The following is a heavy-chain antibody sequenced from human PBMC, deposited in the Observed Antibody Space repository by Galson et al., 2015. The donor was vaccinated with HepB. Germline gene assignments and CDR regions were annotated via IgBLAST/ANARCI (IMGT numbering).Heavy chain of an antibody. J-gene: IGHJ4*02. CDR2: ISHDGSDK. V-gene: IGHV3-30-3*01. CDR3: VASGIYDDFDY. CDR1: GFRFSGYT. Sequence: SLRLSCAASGFRFSGYTMHWVRQAPGKGLEWVAIISHDGSDKYHADSVKGRFTISRDNSKDTLYLQMNSLRTEDTAVYYCVASGIYDDFDYWGQGTLVTVPS. D-gene: IGHD1-26*01.